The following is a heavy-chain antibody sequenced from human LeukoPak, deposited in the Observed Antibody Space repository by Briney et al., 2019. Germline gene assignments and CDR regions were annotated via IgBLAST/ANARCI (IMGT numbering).Heavy chain of an antibody. J-gene: IGHJ5*02. CDR2: IKQDGSEK. D-gene: IGHD2-8*01. CDR3: ARDLSGTKVLVDP. V-gene: IGHV3-7*01. CDR1: GFTFSGYW. Sequence: QAWGSLRLSCAASGFTFSGYWMSWVRQAPGKGLEWVANIKQDGSEKYYVDSVKGRFTISRDNAKNSLYLQMNSLRAEDTAVYYCARDLSGTKVLVDPWGQGTLVTVSS.